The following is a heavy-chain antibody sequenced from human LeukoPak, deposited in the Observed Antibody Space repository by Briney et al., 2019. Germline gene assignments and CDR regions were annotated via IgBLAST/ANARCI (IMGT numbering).Heavy chain of an antibody. J-gene: IGHJ4*02. CDR3: AREGDCSSTSCSIDY. D-gene: IGHD2-2*01. CDR2: ISGSGGST. CDR1: GFTFSSYA. V-gene: IGHV3-23*01. Sequence: GGSLRLSCAASGFTFSSYAMSWVRQAPGKGLEWVSAISGSGGSTYYADSVKGRFTISRDNAKNSLYLQMNSLRAEDTAVYYCAREGDCSSTSCSIDYWGQGTLVTVSS.